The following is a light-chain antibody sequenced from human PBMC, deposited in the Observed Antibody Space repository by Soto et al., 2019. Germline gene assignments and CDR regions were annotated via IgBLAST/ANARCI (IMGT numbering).Light chain of an antibody. CDR3: QQYDTSST. Sequence: EIVLTQFPGTLSLSPGERATLSCRASETIGYNYLGWYQQQPGLAPTLLIYDASTRAPGIPDRFSGSGSGRDFTLTISRVEPGDFGVYYCQQYDTSSTFGPGTKLEI. CDR2: DAS. J-gene: IGKJ2*01. CDR1: ETIGYNY. V-gene: IGKV3-20*01.